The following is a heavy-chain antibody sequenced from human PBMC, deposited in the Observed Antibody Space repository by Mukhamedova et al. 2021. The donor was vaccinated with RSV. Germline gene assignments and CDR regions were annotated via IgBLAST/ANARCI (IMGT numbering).Heavy chain of an antibody. D-gene: IGHD7-27*01. J-gene: IGHJ4*02. V-gene: IGHV2-5*01. CDR1: G. Sequence: GVAWIRQPPRKALEWLVLIYGNNDKRFSPSLKNTITVTKDTSKNQVVLTMTNVDPVDTATYYCAHTLLWGAYFFDYWGQGILVTVS. CDR2: IYGNNDK. CDR3: AHTLLWGAYFFDY.